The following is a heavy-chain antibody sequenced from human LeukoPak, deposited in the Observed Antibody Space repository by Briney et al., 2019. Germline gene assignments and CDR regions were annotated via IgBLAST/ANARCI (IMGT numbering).Heavy chain of an antibody. CDR1: GYTSTSYG. J-gene: IGHJ6*02. CDR3: ARDSNYYDSSGPHYYYYYGMDV. Sequence: GASVKVSCKASGYTSTSYGISWVRQAPGQGLEWMGWISAYNGNTNYAQKLQGRVTMTTDTSTSTAYMELRSLRSDDTAVYYCARDSNYYDSSGPHYYYYYGMDVWGQGTTVTVSS. D-gene: IGHD3-22*01. CDR2: ISAYNGNT. V-gene: IGHV1-18*01.